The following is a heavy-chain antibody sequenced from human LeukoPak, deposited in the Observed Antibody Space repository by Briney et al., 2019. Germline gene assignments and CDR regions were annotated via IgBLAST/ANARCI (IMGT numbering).Heavy chain of an antibody. CDR1: GYTFISYG. Sequence: ASVKVSCKASGYTFISYGISWVRQAPGQGLEWMGWISAYNGNTNYAQKFQGRVTMTTDISTSTAYMELRSLRSDDTAMYYCAIIVSGSYSSSFVDYWGQGTLVTVSS. J-gene: IGHJ4*02. CDR2: ISAYNGNT. CDR3: AIIVSGSYSSSFVDY. V-gene: IGHV1-18*01. D-gene: IGHD1-26*01.